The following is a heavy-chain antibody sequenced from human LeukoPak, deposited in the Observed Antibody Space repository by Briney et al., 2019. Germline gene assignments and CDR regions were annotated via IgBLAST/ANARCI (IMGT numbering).Heavy chain of an antibody. V-gene: IGHV4-4*07. CDR1: GGSVTSGN. CDR3: AREPPGY. CDR2: IYTNGGA. Sequence: SETLSLTCTVSGGSVTSGNWNWIRQPAGKGLEWIGRIYTNGGASYNPSLKSRVTISIDASKNQFSLKLSSVTAADTAVYYCAREPPGYWGQGILVTVPS. J-gene: IGHJ4*02.